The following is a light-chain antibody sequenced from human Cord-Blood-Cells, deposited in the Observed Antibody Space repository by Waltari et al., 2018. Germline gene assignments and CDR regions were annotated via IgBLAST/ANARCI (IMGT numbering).Light chain of an antibody. J-gene: IGLJ1*01. V-gene: IGLV1-44*01. CDR3: AAWDDSLNGYV. Sequence: QSVLTQPPSASGTPGQRVTISCPGSSPNIGSNTVNWYQQLPGTAPKLLIYSNNQRPSGVPDRFSGSKSGTSASLAISELQSEDEADYYCAAWDDSLNGYVFGTGTKVTVL. CDR2: SNN. CDR1: SPNIGSNT.